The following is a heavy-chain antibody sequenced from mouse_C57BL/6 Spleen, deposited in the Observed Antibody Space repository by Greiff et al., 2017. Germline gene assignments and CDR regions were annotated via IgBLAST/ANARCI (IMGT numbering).Heavy chain of an antibody. CDR3: ARSAPVEGAMDY. Sequence: VQLQQSGPELVKPGASVKISCKASGYAFSSSWMNWVKQRPGKGLEWIGRIYPGDGDTNYNGKFKGKATLATDKSSSTAYMQLSSLTSEDSAVYFCARSAPVEGAMDYWGQGTSVTVSS. V-gene: IGHV1-82*01. CDR1: GYAFSSSW. D-gene: IGHD1-1*01. CDR2: IYPGDGDT. J-gene: IGHJ4*01.